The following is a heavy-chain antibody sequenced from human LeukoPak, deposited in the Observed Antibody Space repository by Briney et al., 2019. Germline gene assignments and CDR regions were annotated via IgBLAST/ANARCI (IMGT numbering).Heavy chain of an antibody. CDR3: ARTTVVNLHFDY. CDR1: GGSISSGGYY. Sequence: PSDAVSLTCTVSGGSISSGGYYWSWMRPPPGKGLAWIGYIYYGGSPYSTPSLKSRVTISVDTSKNQFSLRLSSGTPADTAVYYCARTTVVNLHFDYWGQGTLVTVSS. D-gene: IGHD4-23*01. J-gene: IGHJ4*02. V-gene: IGHV4-31*03. CDR2: IYYGGSP.